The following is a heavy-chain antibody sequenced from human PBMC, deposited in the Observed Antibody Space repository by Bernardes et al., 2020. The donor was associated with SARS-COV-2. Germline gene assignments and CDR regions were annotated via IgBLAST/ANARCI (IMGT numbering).Heavy chain of an antibody. CDR3: ARAVVRFLEWLPHFDY. CDR1: GFTVRSNY. D-gene: IGHD3-3*01. J-gene: IGHJ4*02. CDR2: IYSGGST. Sequence: GGSLRLSCAASGFTVRSNYMSWVRQAPGKGLEWVSVIYSGGSTYYADSVKGRFTISRHNSKNTLYLQMNSLRAEDTAVYYCARAVVRFLEWLPHFDYWGQGTLVTVSS. V-gene: IGHV3-53*04.